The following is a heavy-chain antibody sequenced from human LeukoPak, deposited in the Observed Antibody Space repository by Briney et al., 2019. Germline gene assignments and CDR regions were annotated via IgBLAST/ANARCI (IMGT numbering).Heavy chain of an antibody. CDR2: IYYSGST. J-gene: IGHJ3*02. Sequence: SETLSLTRTVSGGSISSYYWSWIRQPPGKGLEWIGYIYYSGSTNYNPSLKSRVTISVDTSKNQFSLKLSSVTAADTAVYYCARSRYYYDILGQGTMVTVSS. V-gene: IGHV4-59*01. CDR1: GGSISSYY. CDR3: ARSRYYYDI. D-gene: IGHD3-10*01.